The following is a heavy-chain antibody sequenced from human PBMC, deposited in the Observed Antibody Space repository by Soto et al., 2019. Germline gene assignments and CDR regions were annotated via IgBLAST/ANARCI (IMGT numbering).Heavy chain of an antibody. D-gene: IGHD3-10*02. Sequence: QVQLQESGPGLVKPSETLSLTCTVSGGSISSYYWSWIRQPPGKGLEWIGYIYYSGSTNYNPSLQSRVTISVDTSKNQFSLTLSSVTAADTAVYYCARTLFGWGIWFDPWGQGTLVTVSS. V-gene: IGHV4-59*01. CDR3: ARTLFGWGIWFDP. J-gene: IGHJ5*02. CDR2: IYYSGST. CDR1: GGSISSYY.